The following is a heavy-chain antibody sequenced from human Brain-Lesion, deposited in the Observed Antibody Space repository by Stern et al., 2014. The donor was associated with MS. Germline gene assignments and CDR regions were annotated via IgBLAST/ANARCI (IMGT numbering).Heavy chain of an antibody. Sequence: QVQLQESGPGLVKPSQTLSLTCTVSGGSISSGDNYWSWIRQPPGQGPVWLGYIHYSGGTYFNPSLISRVTISADTSKNQFYLKLNSMTAADTAVYYCARVPDYGDAFFDYWGQGTLVTVSS. J-gene: IGHJ4*02. CDR3: ARVPDYGDAFFDY. D-gene: IGHD4-17*01. CDR1: GGSISSGDNY. V-gene: IGHV4-30-4*01. CDR2: IHYSGGT.